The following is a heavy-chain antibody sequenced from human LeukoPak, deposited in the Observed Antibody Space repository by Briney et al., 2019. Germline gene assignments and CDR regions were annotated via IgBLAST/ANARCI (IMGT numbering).Heavy chain of an antibody. V-gene: IGHV3-21*01. D-gene: IGHD1-26*01. CDR3: ARGDSGSYSTRFDS. CDR2: ISTSSSYI. Sequence: GGSLRLSCAASGFTFSSNSMNWVRQAPGKGLEWVSSISTSSSYIYYADSVKGRFTISRDNAKNSLYLQMNSLRAEDTAVYFCARGDSGSYSTRFDSWGQGTLVTVSS. J-gene: IGHJ4*02. CDR1: GFTFSSNS.